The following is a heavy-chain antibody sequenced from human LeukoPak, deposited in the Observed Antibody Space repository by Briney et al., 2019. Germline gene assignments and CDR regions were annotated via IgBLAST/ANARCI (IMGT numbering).Heavy chain of an antibody. D-gene: IGHD3-9*01. J-gene: IGHJ4*02. CDR3: ARDREYYDILTGYKVSHYFDY. V-gene: IGHV3-23*01. Sequence: GGSLRLSCAASGFTFSSYAMSWVRQAPGKGLEWVSVISGSGGSTYYADSVKGRFTVSRDNSKNTLFLQMNSLRAEDTAVYYCARDREYYDILTGYKVSHYFDYWGQGTLVTVSS. CDR1: GFTFSSYA. CDR2: ISGSGGST.